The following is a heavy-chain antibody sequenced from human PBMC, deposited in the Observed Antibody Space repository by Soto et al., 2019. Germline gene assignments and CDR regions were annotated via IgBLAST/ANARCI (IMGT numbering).Heavy chain of an antibody. CDR3: ARGRVYGDYPNYYYYGMDV. CDR1: AYTFTNYG. D-gene: IGHD4-17*01. V-gene: IGHV1-18*01. CDR2: ISAYNGNI. J-gene: IGHJ6*02. Sequence: GASVKVSCKASAYTFTNYGISWVRQAPGQGLEWMGWISAYNGNINYAQKFRGRVTMTTDTSTSSAYLEVRSLRSDDTAVYYCARGRVYGDYPNYYYYGMDVWGQGTTVTVS.